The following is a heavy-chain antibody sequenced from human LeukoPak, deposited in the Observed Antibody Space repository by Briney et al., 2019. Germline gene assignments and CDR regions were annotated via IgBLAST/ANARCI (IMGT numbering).Heavy chain of an antibody. CDR3: ARVHAMAYYYGMDV. V-gene: IGHV3-48*03. J-gene: IGHJ6*02. D-gene: IGHD5-24*01. CDR1: GFTFSSYE. Sequence: GGSLRLSCAASGFTFSSYEMNWVRQAPGKGLQWVSYISSSGSTIYYADSVKGRFTISRDNAKNSLYLQMNSLRAEDTAVYYCARVHAMAYYYGMDVWGQGTTVTVSS. CDR2: ISSSGSTI.